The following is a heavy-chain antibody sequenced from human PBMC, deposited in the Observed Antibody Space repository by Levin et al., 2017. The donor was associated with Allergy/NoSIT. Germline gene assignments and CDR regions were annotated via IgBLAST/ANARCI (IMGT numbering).Heavy chain of an antibody. D-gene: IGHD1-14*01. V-gene: IGHV3-7*02. CDR2: IKQDGSEK. J-gene: IGHJ3*02. CDR3: ASFDRITGDAFDI. CDR1: GFTFSSYW. Sequence: GGSLRLSCAASGFTFSSYWMSWVRQAPGKGLEWVANIKQDGSEKYYVDSVKGRFTISRDNAKNSLYLQMNSLRAEDTAVYYCASFDRITGDAFDIWGQGTMVTVSS.